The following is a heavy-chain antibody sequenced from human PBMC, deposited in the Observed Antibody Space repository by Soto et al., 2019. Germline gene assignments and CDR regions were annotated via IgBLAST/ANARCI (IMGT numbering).Heavy chain of an antibody. Sequence: GGSLRLSCAASGLTFSSYAMHWVRQAPGKGLEYVSAISSNGGSTYYANSVKGRFTISRDNSKNTLYLQMNSLRVEDMAVYYCAKKVPGSNPLDSWGQGALVTVSS. D-gene: IGHD1-1*01. CDR3: AKKVPGSNPLDS. J-gene: IGHJ4*02. V-gene: IGHV3-64*01. CDR2: ISSNGGST. CDR1: GLTFSSYA.